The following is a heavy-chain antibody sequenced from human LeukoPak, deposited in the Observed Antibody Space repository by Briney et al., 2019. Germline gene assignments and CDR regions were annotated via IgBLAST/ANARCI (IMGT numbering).Heavy chain of an antibody. Sequence: GGSLRLSCAASGFTVSSNYMSWVRQAPGKGLEWVSVIYSGGSTYYADSVKGRFTISRDNSKNTLYLQMNSLGAEDTAVYYCARMVEYLHAFDIWGQGTMVTVSS. D-gene: IGHD2/OR15-2a*01. J-gene: IGHJ3*02. CDR2: IYSGGST. CDR1: GFTVSSNY. V-gene: IGHV3-53*01. CDR3: ARMVEYLHAFDI.